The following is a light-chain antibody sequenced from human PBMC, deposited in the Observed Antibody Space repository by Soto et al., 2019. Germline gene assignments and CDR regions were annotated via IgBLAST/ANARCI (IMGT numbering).Light chain of an antibody. CDR2: AAS. Sequence: IQMTQSTSSLSASVGDRVTITCRASQSISTYLNWYQQKPGKAPKVLIYAASSLQSGVPSRFSGRGSGTEFTLTISSLQPDDFATYYCQHYNSYSEAFAQGTKV. CDR3: QHYNSYSEA. CDR1: QSISTY. J-gene: IGKJ1*01. V-gene: IGKV1-39*01.